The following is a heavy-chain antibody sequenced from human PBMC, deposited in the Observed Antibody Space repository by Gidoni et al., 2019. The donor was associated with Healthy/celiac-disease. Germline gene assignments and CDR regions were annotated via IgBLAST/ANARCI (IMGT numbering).Heavy chain of an antibody. Sequence: EVQLVESGGGLVQPGGSLRLSCASSGFPFSSYEMNWVRQAPGKGLEWVSYISSSGSTIYYADSVKGRFTISRDNAKNSLYLQMNSLRAEDTAVYYCASGGTEGVYFQHWGQGTLVTVSS. CDR2: ISSSGSTI. D-gene: IGHD2-15*01. J-gene: IGHJ1*01. CDR3: ASGGTEGVYFQH. CDR1: GFPFSSYE. V-gene: IGHV3-48*03.